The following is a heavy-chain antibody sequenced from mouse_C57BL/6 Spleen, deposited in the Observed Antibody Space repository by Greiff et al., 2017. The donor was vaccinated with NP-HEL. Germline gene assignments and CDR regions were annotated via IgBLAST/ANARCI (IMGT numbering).Heavy chain of an antibody. D-gene: IGHD1-1*01. V-gene: IGHV14-3*01. CDR1: GFNIKNTY. CDR2: IDPANGNT. J-gene: IGHJ1*03. Sequence: EVQLQQSVAELVRPGASVKLSCTASGFNIKNTYMHWVKQRPEQGLEWIGRIDPANGNTKYAPKFQGKATITAETSSNTAYLQLSSLTSEDTAIYYCARSIAGYYCSSYDWYFDVWGTGTTVTVSS. CDR3: ARSIAGYYCSSYDWYFDV.